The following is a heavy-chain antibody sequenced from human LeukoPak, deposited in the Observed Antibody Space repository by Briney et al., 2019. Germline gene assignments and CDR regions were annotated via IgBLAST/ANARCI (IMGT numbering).Heavy chain of an antibody. Sequence: GGSLRLSCAASGFTFSSYGMHWVRQAPGKGLEWVAVISHDGSNSYYADSVKGRFTISRDNAKKSLYLQMNSLGAEDTALYYCVKVTAAGFVDHWGQGTLVTVSS. V-gene: IGHV3-30*18. CDR3: VKVTAAGFVDH. J-gene: IGHJ4*02. D-gene: IGHD6-13*01. CDR2: ISHDGSNS. CDR1: GFTFSSYG.